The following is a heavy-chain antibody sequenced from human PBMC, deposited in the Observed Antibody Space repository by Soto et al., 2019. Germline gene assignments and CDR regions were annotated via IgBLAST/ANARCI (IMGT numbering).Heavy chain of an antibody. D-gene: IGHD3-16*01. J-gene: IGHJ6*02. CDR3: ASAWGPSYYYGMDV. Sequence: QVQLVQSGAEVTKPGSSVNVSCKASGGTFSSYAISWVRQAPGQGLEWMGGIIPIFGTADYAQKFQGRVAITADASTSTAYMELSSLRSEDTAAYYCASAWGPSYYYGMDVRGQGTTVTVSS. CDR1: GGTFSSYA. V-gene: IGHV1-69*12. CDR2: IIPIFGTA.